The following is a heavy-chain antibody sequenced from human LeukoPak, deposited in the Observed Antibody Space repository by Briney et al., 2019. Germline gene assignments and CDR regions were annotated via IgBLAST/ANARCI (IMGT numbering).Heavy chain of an antibody. CDR2: IIPIFGTA. V-gene: IGHV1-69*13. J-gene: IGHJ2*01. D-gene: IGHD1-26*01. Sequence: GASVKVSCKASGGTFSSYAISWVRQAPGQGLEWMGGIIPIFGTANYAQKFQGRVTITADESTSTAYMELSSLRSEDTAVYYCARSGGSYYGRWYFDLWGRGTLVTVSS. CDR3: ARSGGSYYGRWYFDL. CDR1: GGTFSSYA.